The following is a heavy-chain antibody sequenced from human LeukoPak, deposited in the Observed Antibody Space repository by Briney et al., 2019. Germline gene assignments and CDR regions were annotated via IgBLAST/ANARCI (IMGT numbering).Heavy chain of an antibody. D-gene: IGHD6-19*01. Sequence: AGGSLRLSCAASGFTFSSYNMNWVRQAPGEGLEWGSSLSSSSSYIYYADSVKGRFTISRDNAKNSLYLQMNSLRAEDTAVYYCARESWAIAVNWFDPWGQGTLVTVSS. J-gene: IGHJ5*02. V-gene: IGHV3-21*01. CDR3: ARESWAIAVNWFDP. CDR1: GFTFSSYN. CDR2: LSSSSSYI.